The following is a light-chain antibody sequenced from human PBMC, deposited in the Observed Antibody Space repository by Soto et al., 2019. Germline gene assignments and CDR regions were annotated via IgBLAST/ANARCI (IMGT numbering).Light chain of an antibody. Sequence: QSAPTHPASVCGSPGHAITISCTGTSSDVGGYDYVSWYQQHPGKAPKLIIYEVSNRPSGISNRFSGSKSGNTASLTISGLQAEEEADHYCTSYTSSSARVFGTGTKVTVL. CDR1: SSDVGGYDY. J-gene: IGLJ1*01. V-gene: IGLV2-14*01. CDR2: EVS. CDR3: TSYTSSSARV.